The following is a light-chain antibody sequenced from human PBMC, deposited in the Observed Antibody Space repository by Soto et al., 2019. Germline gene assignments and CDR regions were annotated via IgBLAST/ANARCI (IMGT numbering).Light chain of an antibody. CDR3: CSYTTSNTRQIV. CDR2: DVS. J-gene: IGLJ1*01. CDR1: SSDVGGYNY. Sequence: QYALTQPAPVSGSPGQSSTISCTGTSSDVGGYNYVSWYQHHPGKAPKLMIYDVSNRPSGVSNRFSGSKSGNTASLTISGLQPEDEADYYCCSYTTSNTRQIVFGTGTKVTVL. V-gene: IGLV2-14*03.